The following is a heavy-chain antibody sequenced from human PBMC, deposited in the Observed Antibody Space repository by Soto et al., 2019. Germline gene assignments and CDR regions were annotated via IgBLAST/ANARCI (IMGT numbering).Heavy chain of an antibody. Sequence: SVKVSCKASGYTFTSYGISWVRQAPGQGLEWMGWSTAYNGNTNYAQKLQGRFTVTTDTSTSTAYMELVSLRCDAAALEYGSGPPSQYSSTGYWGQGTPETVTS. V-gene: IGHV1-18*01. CDR2: STAYNGNT. CDR1: GYTFTSYG. J-gene: IGHJ4*02. D-gene: IGHD6-19*01. CDR3: SGPPSQYSSTGY.